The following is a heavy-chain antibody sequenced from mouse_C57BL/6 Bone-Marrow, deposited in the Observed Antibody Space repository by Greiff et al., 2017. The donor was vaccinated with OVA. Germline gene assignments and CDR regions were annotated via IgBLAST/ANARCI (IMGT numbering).Heavy chain of an antibody. CDR1: GYTFTSYW. V-gene: IGHV1-52*01. J-gene: IGHJ4*01. D-gene: IGHD5-1*01. CDR3: ARGEYFYAMDD. Sequence: QVQLQQPGAELVRPGSSVKLSCKASGYTFTSYWMHWVKQRPIQGLEWIGNIDPSDSETHYNQKFKDKATLTVDKSSSTAYMQLSSLTSEDSAVYYCARGEYFYAMDDWGQGTSVTVSS. CDR2: IDPSDSET.